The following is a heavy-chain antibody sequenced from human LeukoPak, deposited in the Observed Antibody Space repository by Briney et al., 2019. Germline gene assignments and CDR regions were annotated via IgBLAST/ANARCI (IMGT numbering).Heavy chain of an antibody. J-gene: IGHJ6*02. CDR2: INHSGST. CDR1: GGSSSDYY. Sequence: SETLSLTCAVYGGSSSDYYWSWIRQPPGKGLEWIGEINHSGSTNYKPSLKSRVTISIDKSRNQFSLKLSSVTAADTAVYYCARLGYCSSTSCYSPRDYYYYYGMDVWGQGTTVTVSS. V-gene: IGHV4-34*01. D-gene: IGHD2-2*01. CDR3: ARLGYCSSTSCYSPRDYYYYYGMDV.